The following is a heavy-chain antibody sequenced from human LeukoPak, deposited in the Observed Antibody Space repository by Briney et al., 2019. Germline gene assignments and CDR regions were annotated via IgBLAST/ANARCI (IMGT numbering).Heavy chain of an antibody. CDR1: GFTFSNAW. CDR2: IISKADGGTA. Sequence: GGSLRLSCAASGFTFSNAWMSWVRQAPGKGLEWVGRIISKADGGTADYAAPVKGRFTISRDDSKNTLYLQMNSLKTEDTAVYYCTTSGGTTTRFVDYWGQGTLVSASS. J-gene: IGHJ4*02. V-gene: IGHV3-15*01. D-gene: IGHD2/OR15-2a*01. CDR3: TTSGGTTTRFVDY.